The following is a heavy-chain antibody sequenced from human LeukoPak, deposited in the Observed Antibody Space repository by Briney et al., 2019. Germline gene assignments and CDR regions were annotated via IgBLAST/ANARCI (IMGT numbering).Heavy chain of an antibody. CDR1: GGTFSSYA. Sequence: GSSVKVSCKASGGTFSSYAISWVRQAPGRGLEWMGRIIPIFGIANYAQKFQGRVTITADKSTSTAYMELSSLRSEDTAVYYCARNGLLWFGEPNGEYYFDYWGQGTLVTVSS. D-gene: IGHD3-10*01. J-gene: IGHJ4*02. CDR3: ARNGLLWFGEPNGEYYFDY. V-gene: IGHV1-69*04. CDR2: IIPIFGIA.